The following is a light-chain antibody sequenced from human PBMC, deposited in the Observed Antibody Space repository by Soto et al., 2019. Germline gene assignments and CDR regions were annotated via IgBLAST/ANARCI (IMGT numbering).Light chain of an antibody. CDR1: QGISNY. Sequence: DIQMTQSPSSLSASVGDRVTITCRASQGISNYLAWYQQKPGKVPKLLIYAASTLQSGVPSRFSGSGSGTDFTLTISSLQPEDVATYYCQKYKSAPPGTFGPGTKVDIK. V-gene: IGKV1-27*01. J-gene: IGKJ3*01. CDR2: AAS. CDR3: QKYKSAPPGT.